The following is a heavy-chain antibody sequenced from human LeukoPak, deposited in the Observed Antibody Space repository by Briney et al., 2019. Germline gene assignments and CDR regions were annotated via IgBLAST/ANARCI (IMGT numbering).Heavy chain of an antibody. CDR1: GFTFSDYY. V-gene: IGHV3-30*03. CDR2: ISYVGSNK. D-gene: IGHD3-22*01. Sequence: GGSLRLSCAASGFTFSDYYMSWIRQAPGKGLEWVAVISYVGSNKYYADSVKGGFTISRDKYKNTLYLQMDSLRAEDTAVYYCARAYYDSSGYLDYWGQGTLVTVSS. CDR3: ARAYYDSSGYLDY. J-gene: IGHJ4*02.